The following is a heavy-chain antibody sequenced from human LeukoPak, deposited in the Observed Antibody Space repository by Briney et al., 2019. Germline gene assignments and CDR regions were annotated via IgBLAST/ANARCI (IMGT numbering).Heavy chain of an antibody. CDR3: ARMGAIAGASANVDF. D-gene: IGHD4/OR15-4a*01. Sequence: SETLPLTCTVSGGSISSYYWSWIRQPPGKGLEWIGYIYNTGEITDYSPSLKSRVTISVDTSKNQFSLRLNSVTTADTAVYYFARMGAIAGASANVDFWVQGTMVSV. J-gene: IGHJ4*02. CDR2: IYNTGEIT. V-gene: IGHV4-59*01. CDR1: GGSISSYY.